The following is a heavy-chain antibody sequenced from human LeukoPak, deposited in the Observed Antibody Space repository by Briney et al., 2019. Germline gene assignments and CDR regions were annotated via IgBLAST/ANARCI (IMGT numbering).Heavy chain of an antibody. Sequence: GGSLRLSCAASGFTFSDYSMNWVRQAPGKGLECLSYISSNSKTIWYADSVKGRFTVSRDNAKNSLYLQMNSLRVEDTAVYYCARDYRATVGDYWGQGTLVTVSS. V-gene: IGHV3-48*01. CDR2: ISSNSKTI. CDR1: GFTFSDYS. J-gene: IGHJ4*02. D-gene: IGHD4-11*01. CDR3: ARDYRATVGDY.